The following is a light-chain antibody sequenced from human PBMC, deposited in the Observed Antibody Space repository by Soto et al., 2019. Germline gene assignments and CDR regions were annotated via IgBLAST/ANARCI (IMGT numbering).Light chain of an antibody. J-gene: IGLJ3*02. CDR1: SSDIGGYNF. CDR2: EVN. CDR3: SSYTDTNTLV. Sequence: QSALTQPASVSGSPGQSITISCTGTSSDIGGYNFVSWYQHHPGKAPKLMIYEVNNRPSGVSSRFSGSKSDNTASLTISGLQAEDEADYYCSSYTDTNTLVFGGGTQLTVL. V-gene: IGLV2-14*01.